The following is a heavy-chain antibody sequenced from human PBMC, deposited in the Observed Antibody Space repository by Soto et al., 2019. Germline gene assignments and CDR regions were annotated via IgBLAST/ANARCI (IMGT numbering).Heavy chain of an antibody. Sequence: GGSLRLSCAASGFTFSSYAMHWVRQAPGKGLEWVAVISYDGSNKYYADSVKGRFTISRDNSKNTLYLQMNSLRAEDTAVYYCARDIYHSNGYYYGMDVWGQGTTVTVSS. CDR2: ISYDGSNK. J-gene: IGHJ6*02. V-gene: IGHV3-30-3*01. CDR3: ARDIYHSNGYYYGMDV. D-gene: IGHD3-22*01. CDR1: GFTFSSYA.